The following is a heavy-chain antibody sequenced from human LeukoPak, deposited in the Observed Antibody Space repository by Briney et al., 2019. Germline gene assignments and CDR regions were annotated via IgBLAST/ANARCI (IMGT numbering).Heavy chain of an antibody. J-gene: IGHJ3*02. CDR1: GFTFSGSA. CDR2: IRSKANSYAT. CDR3: TRLGDTQRAFDI. D-gene: IGHD2-2*02. Sequence: GGSLRLSCAASGFTFSGSAMHWVRQASGKGLEWVGRIRSKANSYATAYAASVKGRFTISRDDSKNTAYLQMNSLKTEDTAVYYCTRLGDTQRAFDIWGQGTIFTVSS. V-gene: IGHV3-73*01.